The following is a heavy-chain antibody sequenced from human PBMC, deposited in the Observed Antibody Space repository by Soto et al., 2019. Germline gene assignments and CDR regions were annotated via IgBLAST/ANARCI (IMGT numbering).Heavy chain of an antibody. V-gene: IGHV1-69*13. CDR1: GYTFNSYA. Sequence: SEKDSYTASGYTFNSYAYNSVQRSHGQWLEWTWAIIPIYHTANDAQKFQARVMMTADESAGKAYMELSGLRSEDTAVYYCARVGYCITTNCLFYYYHNRMDAWGQGTTVTVPS. CDR3: ARVGYCITTNCLFYYYHNRMDA. CDR2: IIPIYHTA. J-gene: IGHJ6*01. D-gene: IGHD2-2*01.